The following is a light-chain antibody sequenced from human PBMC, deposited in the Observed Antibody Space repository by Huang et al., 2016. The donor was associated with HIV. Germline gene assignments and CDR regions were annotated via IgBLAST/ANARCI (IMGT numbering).Light chain of an antibody. CDR3: QQYNDWPIT. CDR2: DAS. J-gene: IGKJ3*01. Sequence: EIVMTQSPATLSLSPGQGATLACRASQSVSIHLAWYQQKACPAPRLLIYDASTRATGIQASFRGSGSGTEFPRTINSLQSEDFAVYFFQQYNDWPITFGPGTTVDIK. V-gene: IGKV3-15*01. CDR1: QSVSIH.